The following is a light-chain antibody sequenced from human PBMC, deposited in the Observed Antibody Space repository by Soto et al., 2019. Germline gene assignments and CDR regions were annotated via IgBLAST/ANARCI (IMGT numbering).Light chain of an antibody. Sequence: SCELTQPPSVSVAPGQTARITCGGNNIGSKSVHWYQQKPGQAPVLVVYDGTDRASGIPERFSGSNSGNTATLTISGVEAGDEADYYCQVWDDTSDHVVFGGGTKLTVL. CDR1: NIGSKS. CDR3: QVWDDTSDHVV. V-gene: IGLV3-21*02. CDR2: DGT. J-gene: IGLJ2*01.